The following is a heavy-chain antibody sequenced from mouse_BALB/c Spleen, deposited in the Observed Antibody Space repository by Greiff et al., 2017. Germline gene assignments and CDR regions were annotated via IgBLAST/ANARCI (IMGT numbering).Heavy chain of an antibody. CDR1: GFTFSSYA. V-gene: IGHV5-6-5*01. Sequence: EVKVVESGGGLVKPGGSLKLSCAASGFTFSSYAMSWVRQTPEKRLEWVASISSGGSTYYSDSVRGRFTISRDNARTIRYLQMSSLRSEDTAMYYCAGGRDGYYWFAYWGQGTLVTVSA. CDR3: AGGRDGYYWFAY. CDR2: ISSGGST. J-gene: IGHJ3*01. D-gene: IGHD2-3*01.